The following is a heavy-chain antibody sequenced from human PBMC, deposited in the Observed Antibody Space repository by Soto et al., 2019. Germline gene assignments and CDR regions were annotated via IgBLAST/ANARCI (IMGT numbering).Heavy chain of an antibody. CDR2: VYPGDSDT. CDR3: ARSHRYDSTGDYFDY. D-gene: IGHD3-22*01. Sequence: GESLKISCEGSGYSFTTYWIGWVRQMPGKGLEWMGFVYPGDSDTRYSPSFQGQVTISVDKSTSIVYLQWSSLKASDTAMYYCARSHRYDSTGDYFDYWGQGTLVTVSS. CDR1: GYSFTTYW. V-gene: IGHV5-51*01. J-gene: IGHJ4*02.